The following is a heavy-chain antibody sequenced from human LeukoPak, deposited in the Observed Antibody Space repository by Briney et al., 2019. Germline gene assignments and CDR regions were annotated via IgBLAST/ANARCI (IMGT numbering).Heavy chain of an antibody. Sequence: ASVKVSCKASGYTFTGYYMHWVRQAPGQGLEWMGWINPNSGGTDYAQKFQGRVTMTRDTSISTAYMEVSRLRSDDTAVYYCARDYYNSSGYSRFDPWGQGTLVTVSS. V-gene: IGHV1-2*02. CDR3: ARDYYNSSGYSRFDP. CDR1: GYTFTGYY. CDR2: INPNSGGT. J-gene: IGHJ5*02. D-gene: IGHD3-22*01.